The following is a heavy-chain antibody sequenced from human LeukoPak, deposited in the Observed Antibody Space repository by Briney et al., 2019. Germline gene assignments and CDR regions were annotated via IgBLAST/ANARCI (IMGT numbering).Heavy chain of an antibody. CDR2: ISGSGGST. Sequence: GGSLRLSCGASGFTFSSYAMSWVRQAPGKGLEWVSAISGSGGSTYYADSVKGRFTISRDNSKNTLYLQINSLSAEDPAVYYRAKRAYWGGDWNLDYRGRGTLATV. CDR3: AKRAYWGGDWNLDY. J-gene: IGHJ4*02. V-gene: IGHV3-23*01. CDR1: GFTFSSYA. D-gene: IGHD2-21*02.